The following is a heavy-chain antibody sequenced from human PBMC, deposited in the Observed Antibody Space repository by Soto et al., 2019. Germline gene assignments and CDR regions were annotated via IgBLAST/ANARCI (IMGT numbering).Heavy chain of an antibody. Sequence: QVQLVESGGGVVQPGRSLRLSCAASGFTFSSYAMHWVRQAPGKGLEWVAVISYDGSNKYYADSVKGRFTISRDNSKNTLYLQMNSLRAEDTAVYYCARVMSEWELLPLDYWGQGTLVTVSS. CDR1: GFTFSSYA. CDR3: ARVMSEWELLPLDY. CDR2: ISYDGSNK. D-gene: IGHD1-26*01. V-gene: IGHV3-30-3*01. J-gene: IGHJ4*02.